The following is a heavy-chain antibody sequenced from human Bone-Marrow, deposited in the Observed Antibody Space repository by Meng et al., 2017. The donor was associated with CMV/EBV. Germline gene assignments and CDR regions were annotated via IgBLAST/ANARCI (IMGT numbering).Heavy chain of an antibody. J-gene: IGHJ4*02. D-gene: IGHD3-10*01. CDR1: GGTFSNYP. CDR3: AIPYYDSGNRSGIGEY. V-gene: IGHV1-69*02. Sequence: SVKVSCKASGGTFSNYPINWVRQAPGQGLEWMGRIIPILGIANYAQKFQGRVTITADKSTSTAYMELSSLRSEDTAVYYCAIPYYDSGNRSGIGEYWGQGTRVTGSS. CDR2: IIPILGIA.